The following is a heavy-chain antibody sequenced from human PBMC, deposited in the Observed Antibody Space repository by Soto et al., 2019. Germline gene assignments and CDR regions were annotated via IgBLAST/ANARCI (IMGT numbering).Heavy chain of an antibody. J-gene: IGHJ4*02. D-gene: IGHD5-18*01. CDR2: IEQDGGET. CDR1: GFSLRDYW. CDR3: AGGSGWLPDK. V-gene: IGHV3-7*04. Sequence: EVYLEESGGDLVQPGGSLRLSCAAFGFSLRDYWMNWVRQAPGKGLEWVAIIEQDGGETKYADSVKGRFTISRDNAKNSLFLQMNNLRVEDTAVYYCAGGSGWLPDKWGRGTLVTVSS.